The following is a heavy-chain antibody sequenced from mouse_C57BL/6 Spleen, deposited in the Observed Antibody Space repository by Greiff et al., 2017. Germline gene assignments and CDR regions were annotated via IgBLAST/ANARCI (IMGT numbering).Heavy chain of an antibody. CDR1: GYTFTSYW. J-gene: IGHJ2*01. V-gene: IGHV1-52*01. D-gene: IGHD2-4*01. CDR2: IDPSDSET. CDR3: ARAMDYDDDY. Sequence: QVQLQQPGAELVRPGSSVKLSCKASGYTFTSYWMHWVKQRPIQGLEWIGNIDPSDSETHYNQKFKDKATLTVAKSYSTAYMQLSSLTSEDSAVYYCARAMDYDDDYWGQGTTLTVSS.